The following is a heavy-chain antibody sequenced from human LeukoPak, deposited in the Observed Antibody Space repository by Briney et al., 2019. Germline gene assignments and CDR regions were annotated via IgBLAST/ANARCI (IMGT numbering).Heavy chain of an antibody. CDR3: ARGQRRLQDY. CDR1: GGSVSSDSYF. J-gene: IGHJ4*02. V-gene: IGHV4-61*01. Sequence: SETLSLTCTVSGGSVSSDSYFWTWIRQPPGKGLEWIGYFYYSGSTNYNPSLKSRVTISLDTSKSQISLKLSSVTAADTAVYYCARGQRRLQDYWGQGTLVTVSS. CDR2: FYYSGST.